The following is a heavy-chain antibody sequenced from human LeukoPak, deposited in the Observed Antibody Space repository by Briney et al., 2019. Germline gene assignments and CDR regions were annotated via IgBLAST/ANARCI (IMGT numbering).Heavy chain of an antibody. J-gene: IGHJ3*02. Sequence: ASVKVSCKASGYTFTGYYMHWVRQAPGQGLEWMGWINPNSGGTNYAQKFQGRVTMTRDTSISTAYMELSRLRSDDTAVYYCASSGTVGYFNDAFDIWGQGTMVTVSS. V-gene: IGHV1-2*02. CDR3: ASSGTVGYFNDAFDI. CDR1: GYTFTGYY. CDR2: INPNSGGT. D-gene: IGHD1-7*01.